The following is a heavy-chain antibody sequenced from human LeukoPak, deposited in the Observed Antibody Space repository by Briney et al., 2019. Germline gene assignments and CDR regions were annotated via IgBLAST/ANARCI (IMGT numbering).Heavy chain of an antibody. CDR2: IIPIFGTS. V-gene: IGHV1-69*06. CDR3: AKSATYYDGGGYYYWNWFDP. J-gene: IGHJ5*02. D-gene: IGHD3-22*01. Sequence: ASVKVSCKVSGDTFSNYAISWVRQAPGQGLEWMGGIIPIFGTSNYAQSSLGRVVFTADKSTTTVYMELNSLISDDTAVYYCAKSATYYDGGGYYYWNWFDPWGRGTQVTVSS. CDR1: GDTFSNYA.